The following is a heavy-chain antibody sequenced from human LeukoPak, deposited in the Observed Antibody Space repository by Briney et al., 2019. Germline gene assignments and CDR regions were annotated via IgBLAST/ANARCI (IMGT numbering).Heavy chain of an antibody. J-gene: IGHJ4*02. CDR2: IIYSGGAT. CDR1: GFTFSKSA. CDR3: AKDAMGCSGGSCYSSADY. D-gene: IGHD2-15*01. Sequence: GGSLRLSCAAPGFTFSKSAMTWVRQGPGTGLEFVASIIYSGGATYYADSVKGRFTISRDNSKNTEYLQMNSLRAEDTAVYYCAKDAMGCSGGSCYSSADYWGQGTLVTVSS. V-gene: IGHV3-23*01.